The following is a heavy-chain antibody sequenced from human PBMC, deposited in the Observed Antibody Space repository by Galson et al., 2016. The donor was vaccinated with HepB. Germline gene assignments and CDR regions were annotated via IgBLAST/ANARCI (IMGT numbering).Heavy chain of an antibody. J-gene: IGHJ3*02. CDR3: AKDRGFGSYRFGAFDI. V-gene: IGHV3-23*01. Sequence: SLRLSCAASGFAFSSHAMRWVRQAPGKGLEWVSLISGGGDITSLADSVKGRFTISRDNSENTVHLQMNRLRAEDTAVYYCAKDRGFGSYRFGAFDIWGQGTIVTVSS. CDR1: GFAFSSHA. CDR2: ISGGGDIT. D-gene: IGHD1-26*01.